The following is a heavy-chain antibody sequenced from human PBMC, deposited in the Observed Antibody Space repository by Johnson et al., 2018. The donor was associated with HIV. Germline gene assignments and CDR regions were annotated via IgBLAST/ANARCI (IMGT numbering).Heavy chain of an antibody. V-gene: IGHV3-11*04. D-gene: IGHD1-20*01. CDR2: ISSGGSSI. CDR1: GFVFSDSH. Sequence: QVQLVESGGDLVKPGGSLRLSCVASGFVFSDSHMSWIRQAPGKGLEWISYISSGGSSIYYADSVRGRFTISRDNAKKSLFLQLNRLRAGDTAVYHFARGGTYNCPPDRIGKAFDSWGKGTTVTVSS. CDR3: ARGGTYNCPPDRIGKAFDS. J-gene: IGHJ3*02.